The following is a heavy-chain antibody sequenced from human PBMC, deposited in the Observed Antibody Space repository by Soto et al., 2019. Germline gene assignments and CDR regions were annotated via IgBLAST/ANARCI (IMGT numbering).Heavy chain of an antibody. V-gene: IGHV4-34*01. D-gene: IGHD2-15*01. Sequence: SETLSLTCAVYGGSFSGYYWSWIRQPPGKGLEWIGEINHSGGTNYSPSLKSRVTISVDTSKNQFSLKLSSVTAADTAVYYCASPPRYCSGGSCSWHYWGQGTLVTVSS. J-gene: IGHJ4*02. CDR3: ASPPRYCSGGSCSWHY. CDR2: INHSGGT. CDR1: GGSFSGYY.